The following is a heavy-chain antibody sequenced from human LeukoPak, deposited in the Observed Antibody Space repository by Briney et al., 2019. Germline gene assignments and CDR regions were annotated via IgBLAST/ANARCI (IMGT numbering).Heavy chain of an antibody. CDR1: GFTFSDYY. CDR2: ITSSGSSI. D-gene: IGHD2-2*01. Sequence: GGSLRLSCAASGFTFSDYYMSWIRQAPGKGLEWVSYITSSGSSINYADSVKGRFTVFRDNAKNSLYLQMSSLRAEDTAVYYCARGQHYFAHWGQGTLVTVSS. CDR3: ARGQHYFAH. V-gene: IGHV3-11*04. J-gene: IGHJ4*02.